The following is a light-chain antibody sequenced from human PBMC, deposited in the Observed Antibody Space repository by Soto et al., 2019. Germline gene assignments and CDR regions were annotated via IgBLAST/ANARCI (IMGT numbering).Light chain of an antibody. CDR2: DDN. V-gene: IGLV1-51*01. CDR1: SSNIGGNS. J-gene: IGLJ1*01. Sequence: QSVLTQPPSVSAAPGQKVTISCSGSSSNIGGNSVSWYQQLPGTAPKLLIYDDNKRPSGIPDRFSGSKSGTSATLGITGFQTGNEADYYCGSWDSSLSAYAFATGTNV. CDR3: GSWDSSLSAYA.